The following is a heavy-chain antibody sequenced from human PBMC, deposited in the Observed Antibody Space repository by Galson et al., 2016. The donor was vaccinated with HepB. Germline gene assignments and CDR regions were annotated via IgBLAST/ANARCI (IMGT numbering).Heavy chain of an antibody. J-gene: IGHJ6*02. CDR2: INDSGST. V-gene: IGHV4-59*01. D-gene: IGHD6-19*01. CDR1: GGSISNYY. Sequence: SETLSLTCTVSGGSISNYYWTWIRQPPGKGLEWIGYINDSGSTNYNPSLKSRVTISVDTSKKHFSLKLDSLTAADTAVYYCARTDLALAGIKSSHFYGMDYWGQGSRVTVSS. CDR3: ARTDLALAGIKSSHFYGMDY.